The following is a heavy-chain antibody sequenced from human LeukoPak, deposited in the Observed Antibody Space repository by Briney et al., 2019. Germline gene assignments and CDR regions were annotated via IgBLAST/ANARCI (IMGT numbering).Heavy chain of an antibody. CDR2: IYYSGST. J-gene: IGHJ4*02. Sequence: SETQSLTCTVSGGSISSYYWSWIRQPPGRGLEWIGYIYYSGSTNYNPSLKSRATISVDTSKNQFSLKLSSVTAADTAAYYCARGSGFADYWGQGTLVTVSS. CDR1: GGSISSYY. D-gene: IGHD3-10*01. V-gene: IGHV4-59*01. CDR3: ARGSGFADY.